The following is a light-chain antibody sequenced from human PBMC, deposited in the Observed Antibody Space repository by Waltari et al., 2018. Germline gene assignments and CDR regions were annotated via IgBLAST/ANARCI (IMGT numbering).Light chain of an antibody. Sequence: DVQMTQSPSTLSASVGDRVTITCRASQSVNVWLAWYQQKQGKAPKLLIYKTSNLEKGVPSRFSGDGYGTEFTLTISSLQPDYFATYYCQHYSGSLRAFGQGTRVEVK. J-gene: IGKJ1*01. V-gene: IGKV1-5*03. CDR3: QHYSGSLRA. CDR2: KTS. CDR1: QSVNVW.